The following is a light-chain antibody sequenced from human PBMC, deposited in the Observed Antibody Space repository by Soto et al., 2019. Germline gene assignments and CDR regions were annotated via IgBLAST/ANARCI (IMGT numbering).Light chain of an antibody. J-gene: IGLJ3*02. Sequence: QSALTQPRSMSGSPGQSVTISCTGTSSDVGGYNYVSWYQQHPGEAPKLMIYDVSKRPSGVPDRFSGSKSGNTASLTISGLQDEDEADYDCCSYAGSYTWVFGGGTKLTVL. CDR2: DVS. CDR3: CSYAGSYTWV. V-gene: IGLV2-11*01. CDR1: SSDVGGYNY.